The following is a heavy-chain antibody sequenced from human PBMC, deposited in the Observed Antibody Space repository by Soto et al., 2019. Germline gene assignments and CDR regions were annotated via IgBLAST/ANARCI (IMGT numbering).Heavy chain of an antibody. J-gene: IGHJ4*02. CDR3: ARLVYDTRLNYMYFDF. V-gene: IGHV4-4*02. CDR2: IFHDGTA. D-gene: IGHD3-10*01. CDR1: GVSLTGGNW. Sequence: SETLSLTCAVSGVSLTGGNWWTWVRQSPQRGLEYIGEIFHDGTANYYPSFERRVAMSVDTSRNQFSLKLTSVTAADTAVYFCARLVYDTRLNYMYFDFWGPGTLVTVSS.